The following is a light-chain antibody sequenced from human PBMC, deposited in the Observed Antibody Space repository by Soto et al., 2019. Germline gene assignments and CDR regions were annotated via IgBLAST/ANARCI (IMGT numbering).Light chain of an antibody. J-gene: IGLJ3*02. Sequence: QPVLSQSPSASASLGASVRFTCTLSSGHTTYAVAWHQQPPQKGPRFLMIVNSGGSQTRGDGIQNRFSGSSSGADRYLTISSLQSEEEDDYYCQSWGAGVHWVFGGGTKLTVL. CDR2: VNSGGSQ. CDR3: QSWGAGVHWV. CDR1: SGHTTYA. V-gene: IGLV4-69*01.